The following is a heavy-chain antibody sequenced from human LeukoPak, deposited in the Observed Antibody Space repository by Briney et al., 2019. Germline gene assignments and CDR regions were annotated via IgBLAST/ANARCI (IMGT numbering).Heavy chain of an antibody. D-gene: IGHD3-10*01. CDR1: GGSITNGSYY. V-gene: IGHV4-61*02. Sequence: PSETLSLTCTVSGGSITNGSYYWSWIRQPAGKGLEWIGRIYTSGSTNYNPSLKSRVTISVDTSKNQFSLKLSSVTAADTAVYYCAREKAKYYYGSGPSYNWFDPWGQGTLVTVSS. CDR2: IYTSGST. CDR3: AREKAKYYYGSGPSYNWFDP. J-gene: IGHJ5*02.